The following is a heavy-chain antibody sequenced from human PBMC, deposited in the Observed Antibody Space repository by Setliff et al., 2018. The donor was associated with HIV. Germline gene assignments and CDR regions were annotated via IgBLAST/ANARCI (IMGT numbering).Heavy chain of an antibody. J-gene: IGHJ4*01. V-gene: IGHV4-34*01. CDR1: GGSFSGYC. Sequence: KTSETLSLTCAVYGGSFSGYCWSWIRQPPGKGLEWIGEIQHSGRTNYNPSLKSRVTTSVNTSKNQFSLRLSPVTAADTAVYYCARHEGGAVAGTWYYFDYWGHGTLVTVSS. D-gene: IGHD6-19*01. CDR2: IQHSGRT. CDR3: ARHEGGAVAGTWYYFDY.